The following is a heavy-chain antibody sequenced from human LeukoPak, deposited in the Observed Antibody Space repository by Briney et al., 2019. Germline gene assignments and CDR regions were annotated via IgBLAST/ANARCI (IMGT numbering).Heavy chain of an antibody. Sequence: PGGSLRLSCAASGFTFSDHYMSWIRQAPGKGLEWLSYIPTSGETIYYGDSVKGRFTGSRDNAKNSMYLQMNSLRAEDTAVYYCARVMVRGLNPCFDYWGLGALVTVSS. CDR2: IPTSGETI. V-gene: IGHV3-11*01. CDR1: GFTFSDHY. J-gene: IGHJ4*02. D-gene: IGHD3-10*01. CDR3: ARVMVRGLNPCFDY.